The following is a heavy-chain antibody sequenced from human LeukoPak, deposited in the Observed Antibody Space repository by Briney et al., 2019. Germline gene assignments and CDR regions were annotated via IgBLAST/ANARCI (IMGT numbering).Heavy chain of an antibody. CDR2: IDYSGST. V-gene: IGHV4-39*01. Sequence: PSETLSLTCTVSGASISSSSHYWGWIRQPPGKGLEWIGSIDYSGSTNYNPSLKSRVTMSVDTSKNQFSLRLSSVTAADTAVYYCARRDYDYVWGTYRRYRPFDYWGQGTLVTVSS. CDR1: GASISSSSHY. D-gene: IGHD3-16*02. J-gene: IGHJ4*02. CDR3: ARRDYDYVWGTYRRYRPFDY.